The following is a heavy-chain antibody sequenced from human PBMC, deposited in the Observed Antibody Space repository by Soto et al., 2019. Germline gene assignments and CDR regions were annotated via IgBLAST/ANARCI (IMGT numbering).Heavy chain of an antibody. Sequence: PSETLSLTCTVSGGSISSSSYYWGWIRQPPGKGLEWIGSIYYSGSTYYNPSLKSRVTISVDTSKNQFSLKLSSVTAADTAVYYCARSLWFGEDYFDYWGQGTLVTVSS. D-gene: IGHD3-10*01. CDR3: ARSLWFGEDYFDY. J-gene: IGHJ4*02. V-gene: IGHV4-39*01. CDR1: GGSISSSSYY. CDR2: IYYSGST.